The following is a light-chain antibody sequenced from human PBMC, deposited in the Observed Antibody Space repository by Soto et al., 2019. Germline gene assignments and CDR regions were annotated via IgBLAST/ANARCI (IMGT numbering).Light chain of an antibody. CDR1: QSVSSN. J-gene: IGKJ5*01. CDR2: DAS. Sequence: EIVMRQSPATLSVYPGERATLSCRASQSVSSNLAWYQQKPGQAPRLLIYDASNRATGIPARFSGSGSGTDFTLTISSLEPEDFAVYYCQQRSNWAPLTFGQGTRLEIK. V-gene: IGKV3-11*01. CDR3: QQRSNWAPLT.